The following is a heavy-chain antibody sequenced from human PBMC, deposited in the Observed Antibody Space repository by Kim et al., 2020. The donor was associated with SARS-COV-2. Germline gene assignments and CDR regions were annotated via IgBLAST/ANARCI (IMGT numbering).Heavy chain of an antibody. CDR3: ARGHYGDSRRVMNWYFDL. V-gene: IGHV3-33*01. CDR1: GFTFSSYG. D-gene: IGHD4-17*01. J-gene: IGHJ2*01. Sequence: GGSLRLSCAASGFTFSSYGMHWVRQAPGKGLEWVAVIWYDGSNKYYTDSVKGRFTISRDNSKNTLYLQMNSLRAEDTAVYYCARGHYGDSRRVMNWYFDLWGRGTLVTVSS. CDR2: IWYDGSNK.